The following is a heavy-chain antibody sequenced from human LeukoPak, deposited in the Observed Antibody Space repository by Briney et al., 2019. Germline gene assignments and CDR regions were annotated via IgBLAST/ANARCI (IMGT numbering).Heavy chain of an antibody. Sequence: ASVKVSCKASSYTFSNYGISWVRQAPGQGLEWMGWISGYNGNTNYAQKLQGRITMTTDTSTSTAYMELRSLRSDDSAVFYCARDVRVGGVIATYGMDVWGQGTTVTVSS. D-gene: IGHD2-21*01. CDR1: SYTFSNYG. CDR2: ISGYNGNT. CDR3: ARDVRVGGVIATYGMDV. V-gene: IGHV1-18*01. J-gene: IGHJ6*02.